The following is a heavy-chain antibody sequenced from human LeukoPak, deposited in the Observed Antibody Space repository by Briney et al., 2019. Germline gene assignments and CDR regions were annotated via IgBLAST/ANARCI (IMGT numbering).Heavy chain of an antibody. Sequence: GGSLRLSCAASGITFSNSAMSWVRQAPGKGLEWVSSISVSGGRSYYADSVKGRFTVSRDNSKSTLSLQMDSLRAEDTAVYFCAKISASGTDYWGQGTLVTVSS. J-gene: IGHJ4*02. CDR2: ISVSGGRS. V-gene: IGHV3-23*01. CDR1: GITFSNSA. CDR3: AKISASGTDY. D-gene: IGHD3-10*01.